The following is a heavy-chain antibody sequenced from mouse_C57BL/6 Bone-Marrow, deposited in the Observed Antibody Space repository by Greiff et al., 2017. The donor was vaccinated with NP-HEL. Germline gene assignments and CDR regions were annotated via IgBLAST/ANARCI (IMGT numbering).Heavy chain of an antibody. CDR1: GYTFTSYW. J-gene: IGHJ1*03. CDR3: ARERPRYFDV. V-gene: IGHV1-61*01. Sequence: QVHVKQPGAELVRPGSSVKLSCKASGYTFTSYWMDWVKQRPGQGLEWIGNIYPSDSETHYNQKFKDKATLTVDKSSSTAYMQLSSLTSEDSAVYYCARERPRYFDVWGTGTTVTVSS. CDR2: IYPSDSET.